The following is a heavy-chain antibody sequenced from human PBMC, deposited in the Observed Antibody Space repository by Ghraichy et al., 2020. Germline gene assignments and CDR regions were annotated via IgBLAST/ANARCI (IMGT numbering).Heavy chain of an antibody. CDR3: ARDGSTVTTPPDY. J-gene: IGHJ4*02. Sequence: SQTLSLTCTVSGGSISSSSYYWGWIRQPPGKGLEWIGSIYYSGSTYYNPSLKSRVTISVDTSKNQFSLKLSSVTAADTAVYYCARDGSTVTTPPDYWGQGTLVTVSS. V-gene: IGHV4-39*02. CDR1: GGSISSSSYY. CDR2: IYYSGST. D-gene: IGHD4-17*01.